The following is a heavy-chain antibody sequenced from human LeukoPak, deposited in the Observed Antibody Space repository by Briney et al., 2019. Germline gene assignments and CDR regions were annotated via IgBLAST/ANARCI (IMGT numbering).Heavy chain of an antibody. D-gene: IGHD1-20*01. CDR1: GGSISSSNW. Sequence: PSETLSLTCAVSGGSISSSNWWSWVRQPPGKGLEWIGEIYHSGSTNYNPSLKSRVTISVDKSKNQFSLKLSSVTAADTAVYYCARKNGYNWNFFDYWGQGTLVTVSS. V-gene: IGHV4-4*02. CDR3: ARKNGYNWNFFDY. CDR2: IYHSGST. J-gene: IGHJ4*02.